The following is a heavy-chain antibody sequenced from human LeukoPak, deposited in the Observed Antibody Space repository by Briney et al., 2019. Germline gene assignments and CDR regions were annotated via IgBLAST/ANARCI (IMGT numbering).Heavy chain of an antibody. J-gene: IGHJ4*02. Sequence: PGGSLRLSCAASGFTVSSNYMSWVRQAPGKGLEWVSSISSSSSYIYYADSVKGRFTISRDNAKNSLYLQMNSLRAEDTAVYYCAGAGVVQGSFDYWGQGTLVTVSS. CDR1: GFTVSSNY. CDR2: ISSSSSYI. CDR3: AGAGVVQGSFDY. V-gene: IGHV3-21*01. D-gene: IGHD3-3*01.